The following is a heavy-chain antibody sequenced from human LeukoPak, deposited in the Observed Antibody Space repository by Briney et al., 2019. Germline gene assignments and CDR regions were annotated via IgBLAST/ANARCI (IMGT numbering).Heavy chain of an antibody. CDR3: ARIRDGYNDAYDI. V-gene: IGHV1-46*01. CDR2: INPGGANT. J-gene: IGHJ3*02. Sequence: GASVKVSCKASGYTFTNYYIHWVRQAPGQGLEWMGLINPGGANTNYAQNFQGRVTMTGDTSTSTVYMELSSLRSEDTAIYYCARIRDGYNDAYDIWGQGTVVTVPS. CDR1: GYTFTNYY. D-gene: IGHD5-24*01.